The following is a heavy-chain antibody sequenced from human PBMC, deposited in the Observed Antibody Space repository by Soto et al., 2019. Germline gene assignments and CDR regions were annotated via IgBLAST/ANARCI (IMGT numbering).Heavy chain of an antibody. CDR1: GGTFSSYA. D-gene: IGHD2-2*02. J-gene: IGHJ6*02. V-gene: IGHV1-69*06. Sequence: QVQLVQSGAEVKKPGSSVKVSCKASGGTFSSYAISWVRQAPGQGLEWIGGIIPIFGTANYAQKFQGRVTITADKSTSTAYMELSSLRSEDTAVYYCASPSGYCSSTSCYRSNYYYGMDVWGQGTTVTVSS. CDR3: ASPSGYCSSTSCYRSNYYYGMDV. CDR2: IIPIFGTA.